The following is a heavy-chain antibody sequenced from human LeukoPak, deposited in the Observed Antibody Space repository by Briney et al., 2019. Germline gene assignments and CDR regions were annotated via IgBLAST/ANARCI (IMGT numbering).Heavy chain of an antibody. CDR3: ASGLHIYYYYGMDV. V-gene: IGHV3-48*02. Sequence: GGSLRLSCAASGFTFSSYSMNWVRQAPGKGLEWVSYISSSSSSTIYYADSVKGRFTISRDNAKNSLCLQMNSLRDEDTAVYYCASGLHIYYYYGMDVWGQGTTVTVSS. J-gene: IGHJ6*02. CDR2: ISSSSSSTI. CDR1: GFTFSSYS.